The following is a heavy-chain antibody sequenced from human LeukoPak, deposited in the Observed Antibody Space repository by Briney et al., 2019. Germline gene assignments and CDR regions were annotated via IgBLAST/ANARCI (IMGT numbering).Heavy chain of an antibody. J-gene: IGHJ4*02. V-gene: IGHV4-34*01. CDR2: INHSGST. Sequence: NPSETLSLTCAVYGGSFSGYYWSWIRQPPGKGLEWIGEINHSGSTNYNPSLKSRVTISVDTSKNQFSLKLSSVTAADTAVYYCARVGGRRGYFDYWGQGTLVTVSS. CDR1: GGSFSGYY. D-gene: IGHD3-16*01. CDR3: ARVGGRRGYFDY.